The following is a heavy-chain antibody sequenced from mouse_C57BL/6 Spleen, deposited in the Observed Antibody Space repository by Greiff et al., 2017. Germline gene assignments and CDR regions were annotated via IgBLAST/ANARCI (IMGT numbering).Heavy chain of an antibody. D-gene: IGHD2-10*02. CDR3: ARDGYGRACFAD. CDR2: INPNNGGT. CDR1: GYTFTDYN. Sequence: EVQLVESGPELVKPGASVKMSCKASGYTFTDYNMHWVKQSHGKSLEWIGYINPNNGGTSYNQKFKGKATLTVNKSSSTAYMELRSLTSEDSAVYYCARDGYGRACFADWGQGTLVTVSA. J-gene: IGHJ3*01. V-gene: IGHV1-22*01.